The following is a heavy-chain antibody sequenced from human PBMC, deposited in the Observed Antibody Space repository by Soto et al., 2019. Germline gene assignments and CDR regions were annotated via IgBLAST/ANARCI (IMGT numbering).Heavy chain of an antibody. J-gene: IGHJ4*02. CDR1: GFTVSSNY. CDR2: IYSGGST. Sequence: EVQLVESGGGVIQPGGSLRLSCAASGFTVSSNYMSWVRQAPGKGLEWVSVIYSGGSTYYADSVKGRFTISRDNSKNTLYHQMNSLRAEVTAVYYYAKVAVASYYFDYWGQGTLVTVSS. V-gene: IGHV3-53*01. CDR3: AKVAVASYYFDY. D-gene: IGHD6-19*01.